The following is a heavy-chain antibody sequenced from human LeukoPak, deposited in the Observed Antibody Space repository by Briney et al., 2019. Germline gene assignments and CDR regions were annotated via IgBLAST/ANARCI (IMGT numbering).Heavy chain of an antibody. J-gene: IGHJ3*02. CDR1: GGSISSGDYY. CDR3: ARDNGSGSYYVFDI. Sequence: PSQTLSLTCTVSGGSISSGDYYWSWIRQHPGKGLEWIGYIYYSGSTYYNPSLKSRVTISADTSKNQFSLKLSSVTAADTAVYYCARDNGSGSYYVFDIWGQGTMVTVSS. D-gene: IGHD3-10*01. V-gene: IGHV4-31*03. CDR2: IYYSGST.